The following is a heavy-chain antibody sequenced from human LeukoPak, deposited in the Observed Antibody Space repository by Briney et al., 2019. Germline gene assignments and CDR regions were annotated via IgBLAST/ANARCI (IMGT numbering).Heavy chain of an antibody. CDR1: GGSISSHY. J-gene: IGHJ4*02. V-gene: IGHV4-59*11. CDR2: IYYSGSI. CDR3: ARVAGVGGYDYGDY. Sequence: PSETLSLTCTVSGGSISSHYWSWIRQPPGKGLEWIGYIYYSGSINYNPSLKSRVTISVDTSKNQFSLKLSSVTAADTAMYYCARVAGVGGYDYGDYWGQGTLVTVSS. D-gene: IGHD5-12*01.